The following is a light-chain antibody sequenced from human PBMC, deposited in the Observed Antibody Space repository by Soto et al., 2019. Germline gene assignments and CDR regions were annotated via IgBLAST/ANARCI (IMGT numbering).Light chain of an antibody. V-gene: IGKV1-39*01. J-gene: IGKJ1*01. CDR2: SAS. CDR1: QNINKY. CDR3: QESYSSA. Sequence: IQMTQSPASLSASVGDRVTITCRASQNINKYLNWYHHKPGKAPKLLIYSASTLHSGVPSGFSGGGSGTDFTLTIDNLQAEDFATYFCQESYSSAFGQGTKVDIK.